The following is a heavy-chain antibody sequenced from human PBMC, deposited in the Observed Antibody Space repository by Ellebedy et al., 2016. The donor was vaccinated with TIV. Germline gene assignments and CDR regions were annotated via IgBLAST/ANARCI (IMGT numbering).Heavy chain of an antibody. Sequence: GESLKISXAASGFTFSNYWMNWVRQAPGKGLVWVSRINSDGSSTSYADSVKGRFTISRDNAKNTLYLQMNSLRAEDTAVYYCATVDCSGGSCYSDYWGQGILVTVSS. D-gene: IGHD2-15*01. CDR2: INSDGSST. V-gene: IGHV3-74*01. J-gene: IGHJ4*02. CDR1: GFTFSNYW. CDR3: ATVDCSGGSCYSDY.